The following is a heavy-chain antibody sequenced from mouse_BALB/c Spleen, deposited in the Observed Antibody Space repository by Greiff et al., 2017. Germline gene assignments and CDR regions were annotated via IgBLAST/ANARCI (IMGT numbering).Heavy chain of an antibody. CDR2: IYPGSGST. V-gene: IGHV1S22*01. CDR3: TREGYDPFAY. J-gene: IGHJ3*01. Sequence: LQQPGSELVRPGASVKLSCKASGYTFTSYWMHWVKQRPGQGLEWIGNIYPGSGSTNYDEKFKSKATLTVDTSSSTAYMQLSSLTSEDSAVYYCTREGYDPFAYWGQGTLVTVSA. CDR1: GYTFTSYW. D-gene: IGHD2-14*01.